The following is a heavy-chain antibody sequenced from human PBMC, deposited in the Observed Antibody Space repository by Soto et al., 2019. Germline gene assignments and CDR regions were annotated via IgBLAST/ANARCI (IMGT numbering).Heavy chain of an antibody. CDR2: TYYKSKWYY. J-gene: IGHJ6*02. Sequence: SQTLSLTCDISGDSVSSNSAGWNWIRQTPSRGLEWLGRTYYKSKWYYTYAASVKSRITVSPDTSKNQFSLQLTSVTPEDTAVYYCTTGFLEWLLPYYYYGMDVWGQGTTVTVSS. CDR3: TTGFLEWLLPYYYYGMDV. D-gene: IGHD3-3*01. V-gene: IGHV6-1*01. CDR1: GDSVSSNSAG.